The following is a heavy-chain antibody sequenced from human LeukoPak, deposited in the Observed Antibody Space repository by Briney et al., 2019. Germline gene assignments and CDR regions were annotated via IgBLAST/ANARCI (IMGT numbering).Heavy chain of an antibody. V-gene: IGHV1-18*01. CDR1: GYTFTSYG. D-gene: IGHD2-2*01. J-gene: IGHJ6*03. CDR3: ARADIVVVPAATYYYYMDV. Sequence: GASVKVSCKASGYTFTSYGISWVRQAPGQGLEWMGWISAYNGNTNYAQKLQGRVTMTTDTSTSTAYMELRSLRSDDTAVYYCARADIVVVPAATYYYYMDVWGKGTTVTVSS. CDR2: ISAYNGNT.